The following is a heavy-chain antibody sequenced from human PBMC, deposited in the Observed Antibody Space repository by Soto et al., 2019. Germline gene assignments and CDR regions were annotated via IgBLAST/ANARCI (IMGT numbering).Heavy chain of an antibody. V-gene: IGHV1-69*01. CDR1: GGNFSSYP. CDR2: IFPIFGTT. J-gene: IGHJ4*02. Sequence: QVQLVQSGAEVKKPGSSVTVSCKASGGNFSSYPITWLRQAPGQGREWLGGIFPIFGTTNYAQRFEDRVTITADELTSTAYMELSSLRSEATAVYYCAMIEYSSGSDYLGQGTLVTVSS. CDR3: AMIEYSSGSDY. D-gene: IGHD6-19*01.